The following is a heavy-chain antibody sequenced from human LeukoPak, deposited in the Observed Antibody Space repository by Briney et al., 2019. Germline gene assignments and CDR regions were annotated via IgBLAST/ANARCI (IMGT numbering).Heavy chain of an antibody. CDR3: ARESESSGWYDY. Sequence: GGSLRLSCAAPGFMFHEYAIHWVRQAPGKGLEGVSLISGDGGSTFYADSVKGRFTISRDNSKNSLYLQMNSLRSDDTALYYCARESESSGWYDYWGQGTLVTVSS. CDR2: ISGDGGST. D-gene: IGHD6-19*01. J-gene: IGHJ4*02. V-gene: IGHV3-43*02. CDR1: GFMFHEYA.